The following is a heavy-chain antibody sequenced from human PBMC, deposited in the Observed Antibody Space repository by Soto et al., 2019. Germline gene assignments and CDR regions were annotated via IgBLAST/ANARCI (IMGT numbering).Heavy chain of an antibody. CDR2: ISSSSSTI. D-gene: IGHD1-26*01. V-gene: IGHV3-48*02. CDR3: ARGGAIVGATTSLDNMTAEKRGDY. CDR1: GFTFSSYS. J-gene: IGHJ4*02. Sequence: EVQLVESGGGLVQPGGSLRLSCAASGFTFSSYSMHWVRQAPGKGLEWVSYISSSSSTIYYADSVKGRFTISRDNAKNSLDLQMNSLRDEDTAVYYCARGGAIVGATTSLDNMTAEKRGDYWGQGTLVTVSS.